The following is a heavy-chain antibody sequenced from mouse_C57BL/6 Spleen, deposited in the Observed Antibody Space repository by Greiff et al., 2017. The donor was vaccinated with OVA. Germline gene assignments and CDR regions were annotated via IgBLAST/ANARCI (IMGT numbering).Heavy chain of an antibody. J-gene: IGHJ4*01. CDR2: INPNNGGT. D-gene: IGHD2-12*01. CDR3: ARAYYTPYHAMDY. V-gene: IGHV1-22*01. Sequence: VQLQQSGPELVKPGASVKMSCKASGYTFTDYNMHWVKQSHGKSLEWIGYINPNNGGTSYNQKFKGKATLTVNKSSSTAYMELRSLTSEDSAVYYCARAYYTPYHAMDYWGQGTSVTVSS. CDR1: GYTFTDYN.